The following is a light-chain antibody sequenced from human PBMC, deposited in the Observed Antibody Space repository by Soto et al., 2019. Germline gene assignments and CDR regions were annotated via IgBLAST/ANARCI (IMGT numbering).Light chain of an antibody. CDR2: GAS. V-gene: IGKV3-15*01. Sequence: EIVRTQSPATLSVSPGERATLSCRASQSVSSNLAWYQQKPGQAPSLLIYGASTRATGTPARFSGSGSGTDFTLTISSLQPEDFATYYCQQSYSTPLTFGQGTKVDIK. CDR1: QSVSSN. J-gene: IGKJ1*01. CDR3: QQSYSTPLT.